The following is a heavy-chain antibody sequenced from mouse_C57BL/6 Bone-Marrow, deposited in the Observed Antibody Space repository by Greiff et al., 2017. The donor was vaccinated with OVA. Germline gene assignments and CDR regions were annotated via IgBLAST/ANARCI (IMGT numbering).Heavy chain of an antibody. Sequence: VQVVESGAELVKPGASVKISCKTSGYTFSTYWMNWVKQRPGKGLEWIGQIYPGDGDTNYNGKFKGKATLTADKSSSTAYMQLSSLTSEDSAVYFCARGAYWGQGTPVTVSA. J-gene: IGHJ3*01. V-gene: IGHV1-80*01. CDR1: GYTFSTYW. CDR2: IYPGDGDT. CDR3: ARGAY.